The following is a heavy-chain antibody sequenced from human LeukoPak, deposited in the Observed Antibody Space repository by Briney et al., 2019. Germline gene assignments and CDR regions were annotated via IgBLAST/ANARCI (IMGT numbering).Heavy chain of an antibody. CDR1: GFIFSDYG. CDR3: AKSGCGNTNRYLNY. J-gene: IGHJ4*02. CDR2: ISYDGSNK. D-gene: IGHD2-2*01. V-gene: IGHV3-30*18. Sequence: PGGSLRLSCAASGFIFSDYGMHWVRQAPGKGLEWVAVISYDGSNKYYADSVKGRFTISRDNSKNTLYLQMNSLRAEDTAVYYCAKSGCGNTNRYLNYWGQGTLVTVSS.